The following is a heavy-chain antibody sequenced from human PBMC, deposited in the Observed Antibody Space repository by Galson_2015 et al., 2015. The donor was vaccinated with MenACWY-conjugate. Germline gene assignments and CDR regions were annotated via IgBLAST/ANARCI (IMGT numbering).Heavy chain of an antibody. Sequence: ETLSLTCNVSGGSINSDSYYWGWIRQPPGKGLEWIGSTYYSGSTYYNPSLKSRVTIYVATSKNQFSLKLSSVTAADTAVYYCARHRYNYGCPDYWGQGTLVTVSP. CDR3: ARHRYNYGCPDY. D-gene: IGHD5-18*01. J-gene: IGHJ4*02. V-gene: IGHV4-39*01. CDR1: GGSINSDSYY. CDR2: TYYSGST.